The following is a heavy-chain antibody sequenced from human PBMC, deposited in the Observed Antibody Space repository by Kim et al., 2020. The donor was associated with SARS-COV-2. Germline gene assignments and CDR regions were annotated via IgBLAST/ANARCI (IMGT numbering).Heavy chain of an antibody. J-gene: IGHJ6*02. CDR3: ARDGSLTGTTFYYYYGMDV. CDR1: GGSISSYY. V-gene: IGHV4-4*07. CDR2: IYTSGST. Sequence: SETLSLTCTVSGGSISSYYWSWIRQPAGKGLEWIGRIYTSGSTNYNPSLKSRVTMSVDTSKNQFSLKLSSVTAADTAVYYCARDGSLTGTTFYYYYGMDVWGQGTTVTVSS. D-gene: IGHD1-7*01.